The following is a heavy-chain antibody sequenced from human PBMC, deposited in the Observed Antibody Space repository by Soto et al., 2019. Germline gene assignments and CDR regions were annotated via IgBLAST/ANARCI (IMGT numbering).Heavy chain of an antibody. CDR2: IIPNFGTA. V-gene: IGHV1-69*13. Sequence: GASVKVSCKASGGTFSSYAISWVRQAPGQGLEWKGGIIPNFGTANYAQKFQGRVTITADESTSTAYMELSSLRSEDTAVYYCARDTLAYCGGDCYPTYYYYGMDVWGQGTTVTVSS. CDR1: GGTFSSYA. D-gene: IGHD2-21*02. CDR3: ARDTLAYCGGDCYPTYYYYGMDV. J-gene: IGHJ6*02.